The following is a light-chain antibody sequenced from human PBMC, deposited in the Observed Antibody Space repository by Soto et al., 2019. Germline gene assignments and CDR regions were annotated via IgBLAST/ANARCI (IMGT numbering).Light chain of an antibody. Sequence: QSALTQPASVSGSPGQSITISCTGTSSDVGGYNYVSLYQQHPGKAPKLMIYGVTNRPSGVSNRFSGSKSGNTASLTISGLQAEDEADYYCSSYTSSTTLSVVFGGGTKLTVL. CDR2: GVT. CDR1: SSDVGGYNY. V-gene: IGLV2-14*01. J-gene: IGLJ2*01. CDR3: SSYTSSTTLSVV.